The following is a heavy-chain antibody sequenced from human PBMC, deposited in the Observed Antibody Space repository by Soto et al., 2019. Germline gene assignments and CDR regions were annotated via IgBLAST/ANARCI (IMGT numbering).Heavy chain of an antibody. V-gene: IGHV3-74*03. J-gene: IGHJ5*02. CDR1: GFTYSNDW. CDR3: AIYCGRDSCFTSKGWNP. Sequence: PGGFLILSGAASGFTYSNDWMNWVRQAPGQWLAWVSYINIDGSSTKYADYVKGRFTIYRDNAKNTMYLQMKRLRGADMAVYYCAIYCGRDSCFTSKGWNPWGQGTLVTVSS. D-gene: IGHD2-2*02. CDR2: INIDGSST.